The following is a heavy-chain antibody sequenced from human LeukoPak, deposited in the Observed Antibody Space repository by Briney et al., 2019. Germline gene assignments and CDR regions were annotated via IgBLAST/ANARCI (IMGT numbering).Heavy chain of an antibody. CDR3: ASPLTPYYYDSQYDY. J-gene: IGHJ4*02. V-gene: IGHV3-21*01. CDR1: GFTFSSYS. Sequence: MAGGSLRLSCAASGFTFSSYSMNWVRQAPGKGLEWVSSISSSSSYICYADSVKGRFTISRDNAKNSLYLQMNSLRAEDTAVYYCASPLTPYYYDSQYDYWGQGTLVTVSS. D-gene: IGHD3-22*01. CDR2: ISSSSSYI.